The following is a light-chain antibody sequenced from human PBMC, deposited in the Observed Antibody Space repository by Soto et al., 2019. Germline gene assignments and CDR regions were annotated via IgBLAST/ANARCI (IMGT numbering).Light chain of an antibody. CDR1: SGHSSYA. J-gene: IGLJ1*01. Sequence: QLVLTQSPSASASLGASVKLTCTLSSGHSSYAIAWHQQQPEKGPRYLMKLNSDGSHSKGDGHPDRFSGSSSGAERYLTPPSLTFGDKPDYYGQTMGTGILYVFGTATKVTVL. CDR2: LNSDGSH. V-gene: IGLV4-69*01. CDR3: QTMGTGILYV.